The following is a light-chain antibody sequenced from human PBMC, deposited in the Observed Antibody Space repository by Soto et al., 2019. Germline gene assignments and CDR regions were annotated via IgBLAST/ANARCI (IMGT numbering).Light chain of an antibody. CDR3: SSHTSSNTRV. CDR1: STDVGGYNY. J-gene: IGLJ1*01. Sequence: QSVLTQPRSVSGSPGQSVTISCTGTSTDVGGYNYVSWYQQHPGKAPKLMIYEVSNRPSGVSYRFSGSKSGNTASLTISGLQAEDEADYYCSSHTSSNTRVFGTGTKVTV. CDR2: EVS. V-gene: IGLV2-14*01.